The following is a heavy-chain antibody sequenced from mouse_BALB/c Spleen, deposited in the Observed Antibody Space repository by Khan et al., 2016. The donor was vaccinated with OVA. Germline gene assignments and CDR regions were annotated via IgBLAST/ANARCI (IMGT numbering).Heavy chain of an antibody. D-gene: IGHD1-1*01. CDR1: GFSLTDYG. CDR2: IWGGGST. V-gene: IGHV2-6-5*01. CDR3: AREVYGSSSFDY. Sequence: QVQLKESGPGLVAPSQSLSITCTVSGFSLTDYGVSWIRQPPGKGLEWLGVIWGGGSTSYNSTLKSRLSIRKDNSKSQVFFKMNSLQTDDTAMYFVAREVYGSSSFDYWGQGTTLTVSS. J-gene: IGHJ2*01.